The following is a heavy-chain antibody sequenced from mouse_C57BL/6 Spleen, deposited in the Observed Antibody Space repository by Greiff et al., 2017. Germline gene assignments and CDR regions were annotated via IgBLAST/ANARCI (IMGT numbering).Heavy chain of an antibody. D-gene: IGHD2-1*01. CDR2: IDPSDSYT. CDR1: GYTFTSYW. V-gene: IGHV1-59*01. CDR3: ARVPYGNYVYFDY. J-gene: IGHJ2*01. Sequence: QVQLQQPGAELVRPGTSVKLSCKASGYTFTSYWMHWVKQRPGQGLEWIGVIDPSDSYTNYNQKFKGKATLTVDTSSSTAYMQLSSLTSEDSAVYYCARVPYGNYVYFDYWGQGTTLTVSS.